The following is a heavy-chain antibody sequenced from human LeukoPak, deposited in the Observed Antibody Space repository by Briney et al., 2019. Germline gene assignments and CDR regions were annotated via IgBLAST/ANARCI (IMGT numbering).Heavy chain of an antibody. V-gene: IGHV3-7*01. CDR2: IDRDGRVQ. CDR3: TRCGRDVVARIPWFDP. D-gene: IGHD5-12*01. J-gene: IGHJ5*02. Sequence: GGSLRLSCTASGFTTHYWLNWVRQSPGKGLEWVANIDRDGRVQHYVDSVKGRFTISRDNAKNSLYLQVNSLRAEDTAVYYCTRCGRDVVARIPWFDPWGQGTLVTVSS. CDR1: GFTTHYW.